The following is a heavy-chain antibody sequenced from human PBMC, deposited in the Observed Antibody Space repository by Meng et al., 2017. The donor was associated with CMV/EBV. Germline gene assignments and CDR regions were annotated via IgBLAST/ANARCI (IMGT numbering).Heavy chain of an antibody. V-gene: IGHV5-51*01. Sequence: GGSLRLSCKGSGYSFTSYWIGWVRQMPGKGLEWMGIIYPGDSDTRYSPSFQGKVTISADKSISTAYLQWSSLKASDTAMYYCATAPIEMATNGGFFDYWGQGTLVTVSS. CDR3: ATAPIEMATNGGFFDY. J-gene: IGHJ4*02. CDR2: IYPGDSDT. D-gene: IGHD5-24*01. CDR1: GYSFTSYW.